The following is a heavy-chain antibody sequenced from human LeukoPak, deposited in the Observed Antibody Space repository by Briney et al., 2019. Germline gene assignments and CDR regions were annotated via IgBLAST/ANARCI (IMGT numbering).Heavy chain of an antibody. D-gene: IGHD3-22*01. CDR1: GDTISSYD. CDR3: ARDPPHYYDSSGHDAFDI. Sequence: SVKVSCKASGDTISSYDISWVRQAPGQGLEWMGGIIPIFGTANYAQKFQGRVTITADESTSTAYMELSSLRSEDTAVYYCARDPPHYYDSSGHDAFDIWGQGTMVTVSS. V-gene: IGHV1-69*13. J-gene: IGHJ3*02. CDR2: IIPIFGTA.